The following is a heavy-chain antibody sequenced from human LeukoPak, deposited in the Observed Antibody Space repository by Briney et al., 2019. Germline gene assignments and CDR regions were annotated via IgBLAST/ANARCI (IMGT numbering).Heavy chain of an antibody. CDR3: ARAGRADGDYHYFDY. CDR2: LSYDGSNK. Sequence: PGRPLGLSFSPSGVIFNNFAFHWVRQAPGKGLEWLAALSYDGSNKYYADSVRGRLTISRDNSKNTLYLQMNSLRAEDTAVYYCARAGRADGDYHYFDYWGQGTLVTVSS. D-gene: IGHD4-17*01. J-gene: IGHJ4*02. V-gene: IGHV3-30-3*01. CDR1: GVIFNNFA.